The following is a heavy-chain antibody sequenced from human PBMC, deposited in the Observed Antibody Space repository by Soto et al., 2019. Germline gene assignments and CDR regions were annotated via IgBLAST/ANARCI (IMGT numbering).Heavy chain of an antibody. CDR1: GFTFSSYG. D-gene: IGHD2-15*01. J-gene: IGHJ3*02. V-gene: IGHV3-30*18. Sequence: PGGSPRLSCAASGFTFSSYGMHWVRQAPGKGLEWVAVISYDGTNNYYTESVKGRFTISRDNPKNTLFLQMNSLRAEDTAVYFCAKGDCSGGSCYFSAFDIWGQGTMVTISS. CDR3: AKGDCSGGSCYFSAFDI. CDR2: ISYDGTNN.